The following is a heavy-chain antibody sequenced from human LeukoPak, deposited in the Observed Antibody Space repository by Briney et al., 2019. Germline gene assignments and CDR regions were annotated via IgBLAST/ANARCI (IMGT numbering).Heavy chain of an antibody. CDR3: SGRYSSSSADY. D-gene: IGHD6-6*01. CDR1: GYTFTGYY. CDR2: INPNSGGT. V-gene: IGHV1-2*06. Sequence: ASVKVSCKASGYTFTGYYMHWVRQAPGQGLEWMGRINPNSGGTYYAQKFQGRVTMTRDTSISKASMELGRLRSEDKAVYQCSGRYSSSSADYWSQRTLVTVHS. J-gene: IGHJ4*02.